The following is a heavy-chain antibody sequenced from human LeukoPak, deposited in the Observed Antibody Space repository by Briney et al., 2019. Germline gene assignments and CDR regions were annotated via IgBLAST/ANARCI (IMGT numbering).Heavy chain of an antibody. CDR2: ISWNSGSI. CDR1: GFTFDDYA. CDR3: AKDIRKRQLVNAFDI. J-gene: IGHJ3*02. V-gene: IGHV3-9*01. D-gene: IGHD6-6*01. Sequence: GGSLRLSCAASGFTFDDYAMHWVRQAPGKGLEWVSGISWNSGSIGYADSAKGRFTISRDNAKNSLYLQMNSLRAEDTALYYCAKDIRKRQLVNAFDIWGQGTMVTVSS.